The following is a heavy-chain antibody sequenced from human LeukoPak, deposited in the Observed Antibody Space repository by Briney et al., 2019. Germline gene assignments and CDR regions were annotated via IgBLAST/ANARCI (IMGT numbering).Heavy chain of an antibody. CDR1: GDSITIYY. D-gene: IGHD2-21*02. CDR3: ARLTAYPYYYMDV. Sequence: SETLSLTCTVSGDSITIYYWSWIRQPPGEGLEWIGYVYYSGTTNYNPSLKSRVTMSLDTSKNQFSLRLSSVTAADTAVYYCARLTAYPYYYMDVWGKGTTVTVSS. J-gene: IGHJ6*03. V-gene: IGHV4-59*08. CDR2: VYYSGTT.